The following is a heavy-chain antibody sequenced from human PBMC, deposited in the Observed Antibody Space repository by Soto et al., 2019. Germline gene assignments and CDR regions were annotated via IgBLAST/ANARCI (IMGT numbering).Heavy chain of an antibody. CDR3: AREYCSGGTCSGLDVFDI. Sequence: PGGSLRLSCAASGFTVSVNYMSWVRQAPGKGLEWVSVISGGAGTYYAASVKGRFTVSRDNSRNTLYLQMDSLRAEDTAVYYCAREYCSGGTCSGLDVFDIWGQGTMVTVSS. CDR1: GFTVSVNY. V-gene: IGHV3-66*01. D-gene: IGHD2-15*01. J-gene: IGHJ3*02. CDR2: ISGGAGT.